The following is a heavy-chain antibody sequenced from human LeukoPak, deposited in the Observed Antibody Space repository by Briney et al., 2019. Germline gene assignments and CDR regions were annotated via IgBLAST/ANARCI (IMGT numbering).Heavy chain of an antibody. CDR1: GDTFTGYY. Sequence: ASVKVSCKASGDTFTGYYMHWVRQAPGQGLEWMGWINPNSGGTNYAQKFQGRVTMTRDTSISTAYMELSRLRSDDTAVYYCARDVAGRWLGLDYWGQGTLVTVSS. J-gene: IGHJ4*02. D-gene: IGHD6-19*01. V-gene: IGHV1-2*02. CDR2: INPNSGGT. CDR3: ARDVAGRWLGLDY.